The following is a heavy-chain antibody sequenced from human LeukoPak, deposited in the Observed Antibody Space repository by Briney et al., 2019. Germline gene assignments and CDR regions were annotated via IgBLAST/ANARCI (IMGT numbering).Heavy chain of an antibody. CDR3: ARGRSNYYGMDV. CDR2: VFYSGYA. V-gene: IGHV4-59*01. Sequence: SETLSLTCTVSNDSLGTSYWSWLRQPPGKRLEWIGNVFYSGYANCNPSLKSRVTISIDTSKNLFSLKVSSVTAADTAVYYCARGRSNYYGMDVWGQGTTVTVSS. J-gene: IGHJ6*02. CDR1: NDSLGTSY. D-gene: IGHD1-26*01.